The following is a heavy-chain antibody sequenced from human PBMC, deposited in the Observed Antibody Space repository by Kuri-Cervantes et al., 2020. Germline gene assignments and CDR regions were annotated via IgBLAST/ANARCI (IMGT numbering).Heavy chain of an antibody. D-gene: IGHD2-21*02. J-gene: IGHJ6*03. V-gene: IGHV1-46*01. CDR3: AGVTASWGSDYYYYMDV. CDR2: INPSDGST. Sequence: ASVKVSCKASGYTFTYRYLHWVRQAPGQGLEWMGIINPSDGSTNYAQKFQGRVTVTRDTSTSTVYMELRSLRSDDTAVYYCAGVTASWGSDYYYYMDVWGKGTTVTVSS. CDR1: GYTFTYRY.